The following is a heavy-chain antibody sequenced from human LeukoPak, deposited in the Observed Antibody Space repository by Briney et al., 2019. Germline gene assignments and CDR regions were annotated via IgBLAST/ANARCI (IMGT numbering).Heavy chain of an antibody. V-gene: IGHV1-18*01. D-gene: IGHD2-2*01. J-gene: IGHJ6*02. CDR1: GYSFTSYG. Sequence: GASVKVSCKASGYSFTSYGISWVRQAPGQGLEWMGWISPFNGNTNYVQKLQGRVTMTTETSTRTTYMELRSLTSDDTAVYYCARDLDIVVIRAALRHYGMDVWGQGTTVTVSS. CDR3: ARDLDIVVIRAALRHYGMDV. CDR2: ISPFNGNT.